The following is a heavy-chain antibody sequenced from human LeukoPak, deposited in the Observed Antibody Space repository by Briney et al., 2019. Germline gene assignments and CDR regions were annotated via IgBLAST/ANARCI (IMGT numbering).Heavy chain of an antibody. J-gene: IGHJ4*02. D-gene: IGHD4-17*01. Sequence: PGGSLRLSCAASGFTFSTYSMNWVRQAPGKGLEWVSSISSISTYIYYADSVKGRFTISRDNAKNSLYLQMNSLRADDTAVYYCARAALTTVTPAGYWGQGTLVTVSS. V-gene: IGHV3-21*01. CDR2: ISSISTYI. CDR3: ARAALTTVTPAGY. CDR1: GFTFSTYS.